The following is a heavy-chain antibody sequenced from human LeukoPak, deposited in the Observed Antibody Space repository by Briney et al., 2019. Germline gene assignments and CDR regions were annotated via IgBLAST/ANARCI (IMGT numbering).Heavy chain of an antibody. CDR1: GGSFSGYY. Sequence: SETLSLTCAVYGGSFSGYYWSWIRQPPGKGLEWIGEINHSGSTNYNPSLKSRVTISVDTSKNQFSLKLSSVTAADTAVYYCARVENGYTSGFVDYWGQGTLATVSS. CDR2: INHSGST. CDR3: ARVENGYTSGFVDY. D-gene: IGHD5-24*01. J-gene: IGHJ4*02. V-gene: IGHV4-34*01.